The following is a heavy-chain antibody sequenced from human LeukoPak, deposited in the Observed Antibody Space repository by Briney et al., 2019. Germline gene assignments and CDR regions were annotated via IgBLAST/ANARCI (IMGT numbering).Heavy chain of an antibody. V-gene: IGHV3-49*04. CDR2: IRSKAYGGTT. D-gene: IGHD3-22*01. J-gene: IGHJ5*02. Sequence: GGSLRLSCTASGFTFGDYAMSWVRQAPGRGLEWVTLIRSKAYGGTTEYAASVKGIFTISRDDSKSIAYLQMNSLKTEDTAVYYCVRTHYYDTSGSNWFGPWGQGTLVTVSS. CDR3: VRTHYYDTSGSNWFGP. CDR1: GFTFGDYA.